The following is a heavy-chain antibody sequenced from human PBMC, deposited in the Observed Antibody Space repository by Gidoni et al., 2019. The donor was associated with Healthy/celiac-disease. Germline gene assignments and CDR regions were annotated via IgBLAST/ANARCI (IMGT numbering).Heavy chain of an antibody. Sequence: EVQLVESGGGLVQPGGSLRLSCAASGFTVSSNYMSWVRQAPGKGLELVSVIYSDGSTYYADSVKGRFIISRDNSKNTLYLQMNSLRVEDTAVYYCARESRSYPDFDYWGQGTLVTVSS. CDR3: ARESRSYPDFDY. CDR1: GFTVSSNY. J-gene: IGHJ4*02. V-gene: IGHV3-66*01. D-gene: IGHD1-26*01. CDR2: IYSDGST.